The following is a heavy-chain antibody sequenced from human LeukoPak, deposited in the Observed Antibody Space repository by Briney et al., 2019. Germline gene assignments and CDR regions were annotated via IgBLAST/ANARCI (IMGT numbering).Heavy chain of an antibody. CDR3: ARSGAAAGGFDP. CDR2: ISSSGSTI. Sequence: PGGSLRLSCAASGFTFSSYEMNWVRQAPGKGLEWVSYISSSGSTIYYADSVKGRFTISRDNSKNTLYLQMNSLRAEDTAVYYCARSGAAAGGFDPWGQGTLVTVSS. V-gene: IGHV3-48*03. CDR1: GFTFSSYE. D-gene: IGHD6-13*01. J-gene: IGHJ5*02.